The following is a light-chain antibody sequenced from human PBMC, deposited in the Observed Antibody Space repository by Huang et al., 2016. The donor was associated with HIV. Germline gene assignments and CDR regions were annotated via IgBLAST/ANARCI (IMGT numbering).Light chain of an antibody. Sequence: VVLTQSPATLSFSPGERATLSCRASQSIGTYVAWYQPKPGQPPSLLIYDASKRATNSPSRFNGTGSGTGFTLTISNLEAEDSAVYYCQECDTWPRLALGGGTKVEIK. J-gene: IGKJ4*01. CDR3: QECDTWPRLA. CDR2: DAS. CDR1: QSIGTY. V-gene: IGKV3-11*01.